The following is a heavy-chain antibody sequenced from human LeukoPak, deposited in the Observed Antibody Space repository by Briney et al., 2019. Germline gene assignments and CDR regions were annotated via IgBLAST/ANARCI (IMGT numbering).Heavy chain of an antibody. J-gene: IGHJ5*02. Sequence: GGSLRLSCAASGYPFSSQTMNWIRQAPGKGLEWVSYISSSSSVIYYADSVKGRFTISRDNAKSSLYLQMNSLRADDTAVYYCLVVLAADAGNWFDPWGQGTLVTVSS. D-gene: IGHD2-2*01. V-gene: IGHV3-48*04. CDR3: LVVLAADAGNWFDP. CDR1: GYPFSSQT. CDR2: ISSSSSVI.